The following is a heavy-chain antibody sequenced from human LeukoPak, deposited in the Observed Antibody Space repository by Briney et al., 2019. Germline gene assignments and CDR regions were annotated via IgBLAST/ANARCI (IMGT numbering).Heavy chain of an antibody. D-gene: IGHD6-13*01. CDR3: ARARARYSSSCFDY. CDR2: ISSSSSTI. V-gene: IGHV3-11*04. CDR1: GFTFSDYY. Sequence: GGSLRLSCAASGFTFSDYYMNWIRQAPGKGLEWVSYISSSSSTIYYADSVKGRFTISRDNAKNSLYLQMNSLRAEDTAVYYCARARARYSSSCFDYWGQGTLVTVSS. J-gene: IGHJ4*02.